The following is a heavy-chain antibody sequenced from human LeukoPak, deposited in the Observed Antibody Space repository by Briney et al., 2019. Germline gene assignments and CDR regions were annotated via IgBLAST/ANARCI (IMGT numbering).Heavy chain of an antibody. CDR3: ARDGEVVRYYYDSSGYYYDY. D-gene: IGHD3-22*01. CDR1: GFTFSSYA. J-gene: IGHJ4*02. V-gene: IGHV3-30-3*01. Sequence: GGSLRLSCAASGFTFSSYAMHWVRQAPGKGLEWVAVISYDGNNKYYADSVKGRFTISRDNSKNTLYLQMNSLRAEDTAVYYCARDGEVVRYYYDSSGYYYDYWGQGTLVTVSS. CDR2: ISYDGNNK.